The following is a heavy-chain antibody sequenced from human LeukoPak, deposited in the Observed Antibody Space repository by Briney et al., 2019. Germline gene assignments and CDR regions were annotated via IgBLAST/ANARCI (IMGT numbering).Heavy chain of an antibody. J-gene: IGHJ4*02. Sequence: PGGSLRLSCAASGFTFSSYWMSWIRQAPGKGLEWVSYISSSGSTIYYADSVKGRFTISRDNAKNSLYLQMNSLRAEDTAVYYCARGRDSSWYFLDYWGQGTLVTVSS. D-gene: IGHD6-13*01. CDR1: GFTFSSYW. CDR3: ARGRDSSWYFLDY. CDR2: ISSSGSTI. V-gene: IGHV3-11*01.